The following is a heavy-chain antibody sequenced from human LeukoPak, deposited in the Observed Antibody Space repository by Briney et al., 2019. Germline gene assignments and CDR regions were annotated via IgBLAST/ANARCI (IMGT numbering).Heavy chain of an antibody. V-gene: IGHV3-74*01. Sequence: GGSLRLSCTASGFTFSSYWMHWVRQAPGKGLVWVSRINSDGGSTGYADSVKGRFTISRDNAKNTLYLQMNSLRAEDTAVYHCARRIQGMAPYYFDYWGQGTLVTVSS. CDR3: ARRIQGMAPYYFDY. D-gene: IGHD5-24*01. CDR1: GFTFSSYW. CDR2: INSDGGST. J-gene: IGHJ4*02.